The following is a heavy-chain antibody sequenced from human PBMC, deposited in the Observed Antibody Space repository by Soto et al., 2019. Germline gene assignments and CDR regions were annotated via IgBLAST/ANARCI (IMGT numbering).Heavy chain of an antibody. CDR1: GFTFSSYA. CDR2: ISGSGGST. Sequence: EVQLLESGGGLVQPGGSLRLSCAASGFTFSSYAISWVRQAPGKGLEWVSAISGSGGSTYYADSVKGRFTISRDNSKNTLYLQMNRLRAEDTAVYYCAILNRGYSSGWYARYWGQGTLVTVSS. D-gene: IGHD6-19*01. J-gene: IGHJ4*02. V-gene: IGHV3-23*01. CDR3: AILNRGYSSGWYARY.